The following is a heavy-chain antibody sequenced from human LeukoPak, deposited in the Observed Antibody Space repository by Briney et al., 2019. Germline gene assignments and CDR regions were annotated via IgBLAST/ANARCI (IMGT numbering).Heavy chain of an antibody. CDR3: ARAEQWLGSFDY. CDR2: IGTAGDT. D-gene: IGHD6-19*01. J-gene: IGHJ4*02. V-gene: IGHV3-13*01. Sequence: GGSLRLSCAASGFTFSSYDMHWVRQATGKGLEWVSAIGTAGDTYYPGSVKGRFTISREKAKNSLYLQMNSLRAGDTAVYYSARAEQWLGSFDYWGQGTLVTVSS. CDR1: GFTFSSYD.